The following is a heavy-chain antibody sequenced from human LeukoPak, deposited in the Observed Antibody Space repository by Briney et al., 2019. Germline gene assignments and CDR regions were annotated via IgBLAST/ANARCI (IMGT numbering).Heavy chain of an antibody. CDR1: GYSLSDLS. V-gene: IGHV1-24*01. CDR2: FDSENNKM. Sequence: GASVKVSCKISGYSLSDLSIHWVREAPGEGLEWMGCFDSENNKMIYSQKFQGRVTMTEDTSTDTAYMDLTRLRSEDTAVYFCAADRVELRSGRSWGFFDYWVQGSLV. CDR3: AADRVELRSGRSWGFFDY. D-gene: IGHD6-19*01. J-gene: IGHJ4*02.